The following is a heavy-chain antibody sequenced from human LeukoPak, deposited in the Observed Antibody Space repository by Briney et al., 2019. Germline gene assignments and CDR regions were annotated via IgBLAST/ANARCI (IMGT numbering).Heavy chain of an antibody. CDR3: ATGNWGSYRYIGF. Sequence: PGESLRLSCVASRFTFSIYWMNWVRQAPGKGLEWVASIKQDGSEENYVDSVKGRFTISRDNAKNSVYLQMNSLRAEDSAVYYCATGNWGSYRYIGFWGQGTLVTVSS. V-gene: IGHV3-7*01. J-gene: IGHJ4*02. CDR1: RFTFSIYW. CDR2: IKQDGSEE. D-gene: IGHD3-16*02.